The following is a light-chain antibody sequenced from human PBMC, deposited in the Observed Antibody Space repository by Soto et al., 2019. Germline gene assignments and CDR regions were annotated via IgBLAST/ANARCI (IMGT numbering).Light chain of an antibody. V-gene: IGKV3-11*01. CDR3: QQYNNWPET. CDR1: QSVRSS. CDR2: DAS. J-gene: IGKJ1*01. Sequence: EIVLTQSPATLSLSPGERATLSCRATQSVRSSLAWYLQQPGQAPRLLIYDASKRATGIPARFSGSGSGTEFTLTISSLQSEDFAVYYCQQYNNWPETFGQGTKVDIK.